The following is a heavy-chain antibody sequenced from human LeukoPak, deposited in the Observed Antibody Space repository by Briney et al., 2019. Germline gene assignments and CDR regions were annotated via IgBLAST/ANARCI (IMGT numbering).Heavy chain of an antibody. CDR3: ARDRVSGYYSRDDAFDI. J-gene: IGHJ3*02. D-gene: IGHD3-22*01. CDR2: ISSSSSYI. Sequence: PGGSLRLSCAASGFTFSSYSMNWVRQAPGKGLEWVSSISSSSSYIYYADSAKGRFTISRDNAKNSLYLQMNSLRAEDTAVYYCARDRVSGYYSRDDAFDIWGQGTMVTVSS. CDR1: GFTFSSYS. V-gene: IGHV3-21*01.